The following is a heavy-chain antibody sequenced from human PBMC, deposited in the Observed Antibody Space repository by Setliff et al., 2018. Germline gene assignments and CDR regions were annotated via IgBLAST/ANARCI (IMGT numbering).Heavy chain of an antibody. V-gene: IGHV3-48*02. CDR2: ISSGSNSI. J-gene: IGHJ6*03. Sequence: PGGSLRLSCAASGFLFSSYGMHWVRQAPGKGLEWISYISSGSNSIYYADSVKGRFTVSRDNAKNTLYLQMNSLRDEDTAVYYCAECGSDHCCPLNYYKYMDVWGKGTTVTVSS. CDR1: GFLFSSYG. D-gene: IGHD2-21*02. CDR3: AECGSDHCCPLNYYKYMDV.